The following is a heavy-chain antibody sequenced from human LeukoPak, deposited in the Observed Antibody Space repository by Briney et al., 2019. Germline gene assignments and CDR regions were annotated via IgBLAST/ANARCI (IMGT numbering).Heavy chain of an antibody. CDR2: ISAYNGNT. J-gene: IGHJ4*02. V-gene: IGHV1-18*01. D-gene: IGHD2-2*01. Sequence: GASVKVSCKAPGYTFTSYGISWVRQAPGQGLEWMGWISAYNGNTNYAQKLQGRVTMTTDTSTSTAYMELRSLRSDDTAVYYCARDAPIVVVPAAIDYWGQGTLVTVSS. CDR3: ARDAPIVVVPAAIDY. CDR1: GYTFTSYG.